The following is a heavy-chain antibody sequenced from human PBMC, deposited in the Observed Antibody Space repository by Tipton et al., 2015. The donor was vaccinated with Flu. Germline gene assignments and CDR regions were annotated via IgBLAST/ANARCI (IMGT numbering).Heavy chain of an antibody. CDR2: IYTSGST. Sequence: TLSLTCTVSGGSISSGSYYWSWIRQPAGKGLEWIGRIYTSGSTNYNPLLKSRVTISVDTSKNQFSLKLSSVTAADTAVYYCAREGFDSSGYRAGDAFDIWGQGTMVTISS. V-gene: IGHV4-61*02. CDR1: GGSISSGSYY. D-gene: IGHD3-22*01. CDR3: AREGFDSSGYRAGDAFDI. J-gene: IGHJ3*02.